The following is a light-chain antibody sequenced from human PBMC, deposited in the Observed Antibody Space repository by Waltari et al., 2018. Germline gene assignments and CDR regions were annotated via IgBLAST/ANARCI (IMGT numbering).Light chain of an antibody. V-gene: IGKV3-20*01. CDR2: GAL. CDR3: QQYGGPPWT. J-gene: IGKJ1*01. CDR1: QSVKNNY. Sequence: EIVLTQSPGTLSLSPGERATLSCMASQSVKNNYLAWDQQKPGQAPSFLIYGALSRANCMPDRFRSSGSGTDFTLTSSRLEPEYFAVYYCQQYGGPPWTFGQGTKVEIK.